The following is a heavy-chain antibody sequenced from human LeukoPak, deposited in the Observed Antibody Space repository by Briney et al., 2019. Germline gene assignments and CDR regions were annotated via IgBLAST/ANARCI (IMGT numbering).Heavy chain of an antibody. D-gene: IGHD3-9*01. CDR1: GGSISSYY. CDR3: ARVSSYYDILTGYDYYFDY. V-gene: IGHV4-59*01. CDR2: IYYSGST. Sequence: SETLSLTCTVSGGSISSYYWSWIRQPPGKVLEWIGYIYYSGSTNYNPSLKSRVTISVDTSKNQFSLKLSSVTAADTAVYYCARVSSYYDILTGYDYYFDYWGQGTLVTVSS. J-gene: IGHJ4*02.